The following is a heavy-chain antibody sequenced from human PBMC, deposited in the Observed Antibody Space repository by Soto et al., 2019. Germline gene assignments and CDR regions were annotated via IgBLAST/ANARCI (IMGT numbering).Heavy chain of an antibody. D-gene: IGHD3-10*01. J-gene: IGHJ5*02. CDR3: ARGVGSGSYYNQYNWFDP. CDR1: GYTFTSYG. V-gene: IGHV1-18*01. Sequence: ASVKVSCKASGYTFTSYGISWVRQAPGQGLEWMGWISAYNGDTNYAQKLQGRVTMTTDTSTSTAYMELRSLRSDDTAVYYCARGVGSGSYYNQYNWFDPWGQGTLVTVSS. CDR2: ISAYNGDT.